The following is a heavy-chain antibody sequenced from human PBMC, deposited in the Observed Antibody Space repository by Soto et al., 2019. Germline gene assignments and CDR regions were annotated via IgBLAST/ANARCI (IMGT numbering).Heavy chain of an antibody. J-gene: IGHJ5*02. D-gene: IGHD3-3*01. CDR1: GGTFSSYA. CDR3: ARGEYYDFWSALGGWFDP. V-gene: IGHV1-69*06. CDR2: IIPIFGTA. Sequence: SVKVSCKASGGTFSSYAISWVRQAPGQGLEWMGGIIPIFGTANYAQKFQGRVTITADKSTSTAYMELSSLRSEDTAVYYCARGEYYDFWSALGGWFDPWGQGTLVTVSS.